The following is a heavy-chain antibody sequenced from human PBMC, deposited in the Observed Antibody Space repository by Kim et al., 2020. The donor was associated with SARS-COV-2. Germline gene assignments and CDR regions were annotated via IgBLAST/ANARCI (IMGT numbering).Heavy chain of an antibody. CDR1: GYSFTSYW. Sequence: GESLKISCKGSGYSFTSYWIGWVRQMPGKGLEWMGIIYPGDSDTRYSPSFQGQVTISADKSISTAYLQWSSLKASDTAMYYCARRRLSPMVRGVIIDPSFDYWGQGTLVTVSS. CDR3: ARRRLSPMVRGVIIDPSFDY. CDR2: IYPGDSDT. J-gene: IGHJ4*02. D-gene: IGHD3-10*01. V-gene: IGHV5-51*03.